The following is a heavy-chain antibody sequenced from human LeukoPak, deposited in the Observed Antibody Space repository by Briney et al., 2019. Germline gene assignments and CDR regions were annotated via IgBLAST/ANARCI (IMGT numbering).Heavy chain of an antibody. CDR3: ALGIAVAGTDAFDI. J-gene: IGHJ3*02. CDR1: GFTFSSYA. D-gene: IGHD6-19*01. V-gene: IGHV3-23*01. Sequence: GGSLRLSCATSGFTFSSYAMSWVRQAPGKGLEWVSAISGSGGSTYYADSVKGRLTISRDNAKNSLYLQMNSLRAEDTAVYYCALGIAVAGTDAFDIWGQGTMVTVSS. CDR2: ISGSGGST.